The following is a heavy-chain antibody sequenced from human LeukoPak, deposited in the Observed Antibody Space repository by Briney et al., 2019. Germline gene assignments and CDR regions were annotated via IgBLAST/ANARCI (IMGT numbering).Heavy chain of an antibody. CDR2: ISGSGDAT. J-gene: IGHJ4*02. V-gene: IGHV3-23*01. Sequence: GGSLRLSCAASGFMFSNYAMTWVRQAPGKGLESISVISGSGDATNYADSGKGRFTISRDNSKNMLYVQMNSLRAEDTAVYYCAKSTSFYLDSWGQGTLVTVSS. CDR3: AKSTSFYLDS. CDR1: GFMFSNYA.